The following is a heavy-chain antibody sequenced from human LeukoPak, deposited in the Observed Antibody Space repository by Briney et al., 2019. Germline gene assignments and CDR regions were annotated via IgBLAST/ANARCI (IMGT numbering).Heavy chain of an antibody. Sequence: GGSLRLSCAASGFTFSTYGMSWVRQAPGKGLEWVSAISGNGGSTYYADSVKGRFTISRDNSKNTLYLQMNSLRAEDTAVYYCAKASAMIVVVSKHFDYWGQGTLVTVSS. CDR1: GFTFSTYG. V-gene: IGHV3-23*01. CDR3: AKASAMIVVVSKHFDY. J-gene: IGHJ4*02. CDR2: ISGNGGST. D-gene: IGHD3-22*01.